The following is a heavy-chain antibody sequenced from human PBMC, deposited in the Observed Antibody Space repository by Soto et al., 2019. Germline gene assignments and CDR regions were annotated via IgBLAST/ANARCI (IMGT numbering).Heavy chain of an antibody. Sequence: GGSLRLSCAASGFTVSSNYMSWVRQAPGKGLEWVSVIYSGGSTYYADSVKGRFTISRDNSKNTLYLQMNSLRAEDTAVYYCERDPGYCSSPSCYTLRPYYYYGMDVWGQGTTVTVSS. CDR3: ERDPGYCSSPSCYTLRPYYYYGMDV. J-gene: IGHJ6*02. CDR2: IYSGGST. CDR1: GFTVSSNY. V-gene: IGHV3-53*01. D-gene: IGHD2-2*02.